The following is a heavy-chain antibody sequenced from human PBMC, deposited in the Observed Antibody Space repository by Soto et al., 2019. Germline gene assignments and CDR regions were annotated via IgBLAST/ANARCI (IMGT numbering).Heavy chain of an antibody. CDR3: ARAVRNYYDSSGYPDY. D-gene: IGHD3-22*01. V-gene: IGHV1-2*02. CDR2: INPNSGGT. Sequence: ASVKVSCKAPGYTFTGYYMHWVRQAPGQGLEWMGWINPNSGGTNYAQKFQGRVTMTRDTSISTAYMELSRLRSDDTAVYYCARAVRNYYDSSGYPDYWGQGTLVTVSS. J-gene: IGHJ4*02. CDR1: GYTFTGYY.